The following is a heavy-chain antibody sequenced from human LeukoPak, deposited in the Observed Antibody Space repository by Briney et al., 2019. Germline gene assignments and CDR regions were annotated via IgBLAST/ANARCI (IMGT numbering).Heavy chain of an antibody. CDR2: IYYTGST. V-gene: IGHV4-59*08. CDR1: GGSISGYY. J-gene: IGHJ4*02. D-gene: IGHD3-22*01. Sequence: PSETLSLTCTVSGGSISGYYWSWLRQPPGKGLEWIAYIYYTGSTNYNPSLQSRVTISVDTSKNQFSLKLSSVTAADTAVYYCARQVPSGYYDFDYWGQGTLVTVSS. CDR3: ARQVPSGYYDFDY.